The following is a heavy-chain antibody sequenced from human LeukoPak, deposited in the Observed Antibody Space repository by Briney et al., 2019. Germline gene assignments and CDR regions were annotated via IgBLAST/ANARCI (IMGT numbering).Heavy chain of an antibody. CDR2: ISYDGSNK. D-gene: IGHD1-1*01. V-gene: IGHV3-30*18. Sequence: PGGSLRLSCAASGFTFSSYGMHWVRQAPGKGLEWVAVISYDGSNKYYADSVKGRFTISRDNSKNTLYLQMNSLRAEDTAVYYCAKQVPGTTVPDYWGQGTLATVSS. J-gene: IGHJ4*02. CDR3: AKQVPGTTVPDY. CDR1: GFTFSSYG.